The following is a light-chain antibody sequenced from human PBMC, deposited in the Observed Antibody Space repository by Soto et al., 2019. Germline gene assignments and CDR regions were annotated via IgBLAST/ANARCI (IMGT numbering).Light chain of an antibody. CDR2: ANN. V-gene: IGLV1-44*01. CDR1: DSNIGSNT. CDR3: AAWDDSLNGVL. J-gene: IGLJ2*01. Sequence: QLVLTQPPSASGTPGQRVTISCSGSDSNIGSNTVNWYYQLPGAAPKLLIYANNQRPSGVPDRFSGSKSGTSASLAISGLQSEDEADYYCAAWDDSLNGVLFGGGTKVTVL.